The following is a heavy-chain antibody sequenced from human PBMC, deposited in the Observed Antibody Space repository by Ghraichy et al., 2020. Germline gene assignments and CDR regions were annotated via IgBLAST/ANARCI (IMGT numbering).Heavy chain of an antibody. CDR2: IFHSVTS. CDR1: GGSITSDNW. CDR3: ARNPDTRSSGYGTDV. J-gene: IGHJ6*01. Sequence: SETLSLTCVVSGGSITSDNWWSWVRQAPGKGLEWIGEIFHSVTSDYNPSFKSRVTISVDKSENQFSLSLTSVTAADTAVYYCARNPDTRSSGYGTDVWGQGTTVTISS. D-gene: IGHD3-10*01. V-gene: IGHV4-4*02.